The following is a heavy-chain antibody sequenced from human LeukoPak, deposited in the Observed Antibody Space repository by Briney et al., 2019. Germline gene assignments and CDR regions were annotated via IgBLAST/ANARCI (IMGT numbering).Heavy chain of an antibody. CDR3: ARLESLIFDY. Sequence: SETLSLTCAVSGFSISSGYYWGWIRQPPGKGLEWIGSIYHSGSTDYNPSLQSRVTISVDTSKNQFSLNLTSVTAADTAVYYWARLESLIFDYWGQGTLVTVSS. CDR1: GFSISSGYY. CDR2: IYHSGST. J-gene: IGHJ4*02. D-gene: IGHD5-24*01. V-gene: IGHV4-38-2*01.